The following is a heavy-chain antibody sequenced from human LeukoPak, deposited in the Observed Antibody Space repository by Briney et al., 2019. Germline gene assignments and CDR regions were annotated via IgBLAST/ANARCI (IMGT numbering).Heavy chain of an antibody. J-gene: IGHJ4*02. CDR2: INHSGST. CDR1: GGSFSGCY. V-gene: IGHV4-34*01. CDR3: ARGGGRRLIVVVPAALYYFDY. Sequence: SETLSLTCAVYGGSFSGCYWSWIRQPPGKGLEWIGEINHSGSTNYNPSRKSRVTISVDTSKNQFSLKLSSVTAADTAVYYCARGGGRRLIVVVPAALYYFDYWGQGTLVTVSS. D-gene: IGHD2-2*01.